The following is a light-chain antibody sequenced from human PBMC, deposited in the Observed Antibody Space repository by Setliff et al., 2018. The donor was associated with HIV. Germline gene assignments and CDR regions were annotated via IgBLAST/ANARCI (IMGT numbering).Light chain of an antibody. CDR1: ISDIGSYNF. V-gene: IGLV2-14*03. CDR2: DVT. J-gene: IGLJ1*01. CDR3: SSYTTSSTYV. Sequence: QSVLTQPASVSGSPGQSITIPCTGSISDIGSYNFVSWYQQHPGKAPNLIISDVTKRPSGVSDRLSGSKSGHTASLTISGLQAEDEADYYCSSYTTSSTYVFGSGTKVTVL.